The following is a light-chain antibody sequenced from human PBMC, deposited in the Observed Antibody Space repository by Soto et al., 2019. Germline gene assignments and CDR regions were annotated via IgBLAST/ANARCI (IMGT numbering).Light chain of an antibody. CDR1: QSVSSNY. CDR3: QQYGSSPRT. CDR2: GAS. V-gene: IGKV3-20*01. J-gene: IGKJ1*01. Sequence: EIVLTQSPGTLSLSPGERATLSCRASQSVSSNYLAWYQQKPGQAPRLLIYGASSRATGIPDRFSGSGSGTDFTLSISRLESKDFAGYYCQQYGSSPRTFGQGTKVDIK.